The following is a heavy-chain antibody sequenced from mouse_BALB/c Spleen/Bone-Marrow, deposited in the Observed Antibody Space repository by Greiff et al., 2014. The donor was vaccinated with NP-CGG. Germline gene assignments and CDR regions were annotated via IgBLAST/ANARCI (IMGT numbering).Heavy chain of an antibody. CDR3: ATYYYGSSWGFAY. D-gene: IGHD1-1*01. J-gene: IGHJ3*01. Sequence: EVQLVESGAELVKPGASVKLSCTASGFNIKDTYMHWVKQRPEQGLEWIGRIDPANGNTKYDPKFQGKATITADTPSNTAYLQLSSLTSEDTAVYYCATYYYGSSWGFAYWGQGTLVTVSA. CDR2: IDPANGNT. CDR1: GFNIKDTY. V-gene: IGHV14-3*02.